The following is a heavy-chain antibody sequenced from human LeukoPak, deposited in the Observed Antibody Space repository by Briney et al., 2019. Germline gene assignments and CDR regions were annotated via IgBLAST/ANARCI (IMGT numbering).Heavy chain of an antibody. CDR3: ARQEVPAASVRD. J-gene: IGHJ4*02. Sequence: SETLSLTCTVSGGSISSSSYYWGWIRQPPGKGLEWIGRIYYSGSTYYNPSLKSRVTISVDMSKNQFSLKLSSVTAADTAVYYCARQEVPAASVRDWGQGTLVTVSS. CDR2: IYYSGST. V-gene: IGHV4-39*01. CDR1: GGSISSSSYY. D-gene: IGHD2-2*01.